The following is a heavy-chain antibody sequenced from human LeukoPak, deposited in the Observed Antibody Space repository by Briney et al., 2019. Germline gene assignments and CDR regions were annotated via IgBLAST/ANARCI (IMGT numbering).Heavy chain of an antibody. CDR1: GFIFTGYF. CDR2: IKHDGSEK. J-gene: IGHJ5*02. Sequence: AGGSLRLSCAASGFIFTGYFMSWVRQAPGKGLEWVASIKHDGSEKYYVDSVRGRFTISRDNTKNLLYLQMSSLRAEDTAVYYCAKSGCSSTSCYSILSGWLDPWGQGTLVTVSS. V-gene: IGHV3-7*01. CDR3: AKSGCSSTSCYSILSGWLDP. D-gene: IGHD2-2*02.